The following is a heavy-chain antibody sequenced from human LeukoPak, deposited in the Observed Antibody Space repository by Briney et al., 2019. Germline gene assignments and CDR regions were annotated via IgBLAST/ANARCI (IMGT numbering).Heavy chain of an antibody. D-gene: IGHD2-2*01. Sequence: SETLSLTCAVYGGSFSGYYWSWIRQPPGKGLEWIGEINHSGSTNYNPSPKSRVTISVDTSKNQFSLKLSSVTAADTAVYYCARDGSGCSSTSCLFDYWGQGTLVTVSS. V-gene: IGHV4-34*01. CDR2: INHSGST. CDR3: ARDGSGCSSTSCLFDY. J-gene: IGHJ4*02. CDR1: GGSFSGYY.